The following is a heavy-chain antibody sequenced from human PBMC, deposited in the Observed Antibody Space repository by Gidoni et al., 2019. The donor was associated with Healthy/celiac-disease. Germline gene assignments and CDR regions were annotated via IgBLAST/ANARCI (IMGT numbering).Heavy chain of an antibody. D-gene: IGHD3-22*01. CDR1: GFTFTREA. CDR2: SSGSGCRT. J-gene: IGHJ4*02. Sequence: EVQLLESGGGLVQPGGSLRLPCAASGFTFTREAMSWVRQAPGRGMGWVSASSGSGCRTYYADSVKGRFTIARDNSKNTLYLQMNSRRAEDTAVYYCAKDRYDSSGYWNPDYWGQGTLVTVSS. V-gene: IGHV3-23*01. CDR3: AKDRYDSSGYWNPDY.